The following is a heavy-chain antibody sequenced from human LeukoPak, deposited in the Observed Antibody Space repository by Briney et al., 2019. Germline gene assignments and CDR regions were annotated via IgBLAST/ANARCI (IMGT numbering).Heavy chain of an antibody. V-gene: IGHV3-30*02. CDR3: AKDPPGPYDFWSGYTMGLFDY. D-gene: IGHD3-3*01. CDR1: GFTFSSYG. CDR2: IRYDGSNK. J-gene: IGHJ4*02. Sequence: PGGSLRLSCAASGFTFSSYGMHWVRQAPGKGLEWVAFIRYDGSNKYYAASVKGRFTISRDNSKNTLYLQMNSLRAEDTAVYYCAKDPPGPYDFWSGYTMGLFDYWGQGTLVTVSS.